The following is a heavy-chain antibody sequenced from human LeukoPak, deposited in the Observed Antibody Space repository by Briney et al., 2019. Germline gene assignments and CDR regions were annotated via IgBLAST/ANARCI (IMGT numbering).Heavy chain of an antibody. CDR2: IIPIFGTA. J-gene: IGHJ4*02. CDR3: ARGPIYCSGGSCYSGTIDY. D-gene: IGHD2-15*01. V-gene: IGHV1-69*05. Sequence: ASVKVSCKASGGTFSSYAISWVRQAPGQGLEWMGGIIPIFGTANYAQKFQGRVMITTDESTSTAYMELSSLRSEDTAVYYCARGPIYCSGGSCYSGTIDYWGQGTLVTVSS. CDR1: GGTFSSYA.